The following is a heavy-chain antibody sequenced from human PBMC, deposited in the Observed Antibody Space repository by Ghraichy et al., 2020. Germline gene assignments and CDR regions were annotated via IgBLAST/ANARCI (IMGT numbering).Heavy chain of an antibody. J-gene: IGHJ4*01. CDR3: ARHYPSMDYDILTGYYAHFDY. V-gene: IGHV4-59*08. CDR2: IYYSGST. CDR1: GSSISSYY. D-gene: IGHD3-9*01. Sequence: SETLSLTCTVSGSSISSYYWSWIRQPPWKGLEWIGYIYYSGSTNYNPSLKSRVTISVDTSKNQFSLKLSSVTAADTAVYYCARHYPSMDYDILTGYYAHFDYWGHGTLVTVSS.